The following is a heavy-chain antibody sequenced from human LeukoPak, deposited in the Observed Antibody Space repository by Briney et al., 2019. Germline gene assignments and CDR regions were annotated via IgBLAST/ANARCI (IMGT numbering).Heavy chain of an antibody. D-gene: IGHD1-20*01. CDR2: INHSGST. CDR3: AREVVGGYNWKIRDRYMDV. CDR1: GGSFSGYY. V-gene: IGHV4-34*01. J-gene: IGHJ6*03. Sequence: SETLSLTCAVYGGSFSGYYWSWIRQPPGKGLEWIGEINHSGSTNYNPSLKSRVTISVDTSKNQSSLKLSSVTAADTAVYYCAREVVGGYNWKIRDRYMDVWGKGTTVTVSS.